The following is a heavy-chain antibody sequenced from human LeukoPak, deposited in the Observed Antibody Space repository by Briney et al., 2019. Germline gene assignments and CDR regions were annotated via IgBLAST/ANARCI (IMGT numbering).Heavy chain of an antibody. J-gene: IGHJ4*02. Sequence: GGSLRLSCAASGFTFSSYGMHWVRQAPGKGLEWVAVIWYDGSNKYYADSVKGRFTISRDNSKNTLYLQMNSLRVEDTAVYYCPPIDNAYFDYWGQGTLVTVSS. CDR2: IWYDGSNK. V-gene: IGHV3-30*02. D-gene: IGHD2-8*01. CDR1: GFTFSSYG. CDR3: PPIDNAYFDY.